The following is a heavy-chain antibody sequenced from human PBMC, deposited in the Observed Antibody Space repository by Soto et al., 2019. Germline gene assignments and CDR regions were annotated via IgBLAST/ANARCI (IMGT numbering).Heavy chain of an antibody. V-gene: IGHV4-30-4*01. CDR3: VTVNLVGAAYYFDY. CDR2: VYYSGTT. D-gene: IGHD1-26*01. CDR1: GGSIRNGDYY. Sequence: PSETLSLTCTVSGGSIRNGDYYWGWIRQPPGKGLEWIGYVYYSGTTYSHPSLNSRVSISVDTSKNQFSLRLTSVTAADTAVYYCVTVNLVGAAYYFDYWGPGTLVTVPQ. J-gene: IGHJ4*02.